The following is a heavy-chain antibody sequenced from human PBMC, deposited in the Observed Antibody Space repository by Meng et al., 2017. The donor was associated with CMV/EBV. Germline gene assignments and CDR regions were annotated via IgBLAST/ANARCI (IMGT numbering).Heavy chain of an antibody. Sequence: QVQLQESGPGLVNPSQTLSLPCTVSGGSISSGSYYWSWIRQPAGKGLEWIGRIYTSGSTNYNPSLKSRVTISVDTSKNQFSLKLSSVTAADTAVYYCARGLITMVRGVPFDYWGQGTLVTVSS. J-gene: IGHJ4*02. D-gene: IGHD3-10*01. CDR3: ARGLITMVRGVPFDY. CDR1: GGSISSGSYY. CDR2: IYTSGST. V-gene: IGHV4-61*02.